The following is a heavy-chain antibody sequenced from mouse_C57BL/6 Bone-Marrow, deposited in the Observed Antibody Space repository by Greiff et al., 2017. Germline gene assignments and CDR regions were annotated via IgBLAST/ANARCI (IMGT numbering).Heavy chain of an antibody. J-gene: IGHJ1*03. CDR2: IDPANGNT. CDR1: GFNIKNTY. V-gene: IGHV14-3*01. D-gene: IGHD1-1*01. CDR3: ARRYYGRTLYWYCDV. Sequence: EVKLQESVAELVRPGASVKLSCTASGFNIKNTYMHWVKQRPEQGLEWIGRIDPANGNTKYAPKFQGKATITADTSSNTAYLQLSSLTSEDTAIYYCARRYYGRTLYWYCDVWGTGTTVTVSS.